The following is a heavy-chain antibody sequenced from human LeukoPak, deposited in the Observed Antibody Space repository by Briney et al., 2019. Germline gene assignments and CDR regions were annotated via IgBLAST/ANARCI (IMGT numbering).Heavy chain of an antibody. CDR1: GYTFTGYY. Sequence: ASVKVSCKASGYTFTGYYMHWVRQAPGQGLEWMGWINPNSGGTNYAQKFQGRVTMTRDTSISTAYMELSRLRSDDTAVYYCARDGGSVVVPAASSDNWFDPWGQGTLVTVSS. V-gene: IGHV1-2*02. D-gene: IGHD2-2*01. CDR3: ARDGGSVVVPAASSDNWFDP. CDR2: INPNSGGT. J-gene: IGHJ5*02.